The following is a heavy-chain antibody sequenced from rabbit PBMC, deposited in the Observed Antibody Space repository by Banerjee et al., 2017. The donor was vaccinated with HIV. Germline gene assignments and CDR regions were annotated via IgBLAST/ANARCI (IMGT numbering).Heavy chain of an antibody. V-gene: IGHV1S45*01. Sequence: QEQLVESGGGLVQPGASLTLTCTASGFSFSSGYWICWVRQAPGKGLEWIGCIGAGSGTTYYASWAKGRFTISKTSSTTVALQMTSLTAADTATYFCARKNYATYGNAGMDLWGPGTLVTVS. CDR1: GFSFSSGYW. CDR2: IGAGSGTT. D-gene: IGHD6-1*01. J-gene: IGHJ6*01. CDR3: ARKNYATYGNAGMDL.